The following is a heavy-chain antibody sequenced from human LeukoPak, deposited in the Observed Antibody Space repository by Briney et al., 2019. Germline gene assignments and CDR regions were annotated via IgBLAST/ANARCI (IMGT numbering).Heavy chain of an antibody. J-gene: IGHJ3*02. Sequence: SETLSLTCAVYGGSFSGYYWSWIRQPPGKGLEWIGEINHSGSTNYNPSLKSRVTISVDTSKNQFSLKLSSVTAADTAVYYCAGPRRRYSGSYSPIAFDIWGQGTMVTVSS. CDR2: INHSGST. D-gene: IGHD1-26*01. CDR3: AGPRRRYSGSYSPIAFDI. CDR1: GGSFSGYY. V-gene: IGHV4-34*01.